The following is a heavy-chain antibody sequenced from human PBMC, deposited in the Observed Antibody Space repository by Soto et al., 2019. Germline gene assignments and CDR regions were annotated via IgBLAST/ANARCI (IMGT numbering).Heavy chain of an antibody. CDR3: ARFGAGGSSSTHHDY. V-gene: IGHV4-59*01. J-gene: IGHJ4*02. Sequence: PSETLSLPCAVSGVSISSYYWSWIRQPPGKGLEWIGYVFYNEIINYSPSLKGRVTISMEMSTNHFSLELRSVTAADTAVYFCARFGAGGSSSTHHDYWGPGALVTVSS. CDR1: GVSISSYY. D-gene: IGHD6-6*01. CDR2: VFYNEII.